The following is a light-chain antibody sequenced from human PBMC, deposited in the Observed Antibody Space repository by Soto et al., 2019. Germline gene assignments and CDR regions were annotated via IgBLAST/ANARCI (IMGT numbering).Light chain of an antibody. CDR1: SSDVGGYNY. J-gene: IGLJ3*02. V-gene: IGLV2-8*01. CDR2: EVS. Sequence: QSALTQPPSASGSPRQSVTISCTRTSSDVGGYNYVCWYQQHPGKAPKLMISEVSKRPSGVPDRFSGSKSGNTASLTVSGLQAEDEADYYCSSYAGSNNPWVFGGGTKLTVL. CDR3: SSYAGSNNPWV.